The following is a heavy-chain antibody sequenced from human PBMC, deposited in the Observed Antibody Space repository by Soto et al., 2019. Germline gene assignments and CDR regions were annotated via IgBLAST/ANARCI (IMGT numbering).Heavy chain of an antibody. V-gene: IGHV3-7*01. Sequence: GGSLRLSCAASGFTFSRYWMSWVRQAPGKGLEWVASIKQDGSATYFVDSVKGRFTISRDNSKNTLYLQMNSLRAEDTAVYYCASSSGYNFDYWGQGTLVTVSS. J-gene: IGHJ4*02. D-gene: IGHD6-19*01. CDR2: IKQDGSAT. CDR3: ASSSGYNFDY. CDR1: GFTFSRYW.